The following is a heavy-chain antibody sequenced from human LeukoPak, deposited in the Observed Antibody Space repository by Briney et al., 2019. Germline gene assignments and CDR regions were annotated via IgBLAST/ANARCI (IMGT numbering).Heavy chain of an antibody. V-gene: IGHV4-34*01. CDR3: ARLRRITMVRGVRDYYYYMDV. Sequence: SETLSLTCAVYGGSFSGYYWSWIRQPPGKGLEWIGEINHSGSTNYNPSLKSRVTISVDTSKNQFSLKLSSVTAADTAVYYCARLRRITMVRGVRDYYYYMDVWGKGTTVTISS. CDR2: INHSGST. J-gene: IGHJ6*03. D-gene: IGHD3-10*01. CDR1: GGSFSGYY.